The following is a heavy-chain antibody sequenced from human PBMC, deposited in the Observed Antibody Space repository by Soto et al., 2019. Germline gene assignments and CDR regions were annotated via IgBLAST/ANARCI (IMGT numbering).Heavy chain of an antibody. CDR1: GGSISDFY. D-gene: IGHD3-3*01. CDR3: ARGGGYDFRSSQAPPIDV. V-gene: IGHV4-59*01. CDR2: LYYTGST. J-gene: IGHJ6*02. Sequence: LSLTCNVSGGSISDFYWSWIRQSPGKRLEWIGYLYYTGSTNYNPALKSRVTISLDTSKNQFSLEVRSVTAADTAVYYCARGGGYDFRSSQAPPIDVWGQGTTVTVSS.